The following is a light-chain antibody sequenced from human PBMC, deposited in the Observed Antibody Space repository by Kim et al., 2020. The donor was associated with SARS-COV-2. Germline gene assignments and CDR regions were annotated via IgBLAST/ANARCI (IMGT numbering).Light chain of an antibody. CDR2: YDS. J-gene: IGLJ3*02. CDR1: NIGSKS. CDR3: QVWDSSSDHRV. V-gene: IGLV3-21*04. Sequence: SYELTQPPSVSVAPGKTARITCGGNNIGSKSVHWYQQKPGQAPVLVIYYDSDRPSGIPERFSGSNSGNTATLTISRVEAGDEADYYCQVWDSSSDHRVFGGGTQLTFL.